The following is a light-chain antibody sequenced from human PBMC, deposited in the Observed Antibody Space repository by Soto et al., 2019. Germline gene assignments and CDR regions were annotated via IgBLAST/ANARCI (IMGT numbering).Light chain of an antibody. CDR3: QQSYSTPRT. CDR2: AAS. V-gene: IGKV1-39*01. Sequence: DIQMTQSPSSLSASVGDRVTITCRASQSISNYLNWYQQKPGKAPKLLMYAASSLQSGVPSRFSGSGSGTDFTLTISSLQPEDFATYYCQQSYSTPRTFVQGTKVEIK. J-gene: IGKJ1*01. CDR1: QSISNY.